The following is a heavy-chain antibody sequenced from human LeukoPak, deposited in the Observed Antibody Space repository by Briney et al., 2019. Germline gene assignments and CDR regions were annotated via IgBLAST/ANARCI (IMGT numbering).Heavy chain of an antibody. Sequence: GESLKISCKGSGYDFATYWIGWVRQMPGKGLEWMGIIYPGDSDTRYSSSIQGQVTISADKSISTAYLQWSSLKASDTAMYYCARRSYGGKDFDYWGQGTLVTVSS. J-gene: IGHJ4*02. D-gene: IGHD4-23*01. CDR1: GYDFATYW. CDR3: ARRSYGGKDFDY. V-gene: IGHV5-51*01. CDR2: IYPGDSDT.